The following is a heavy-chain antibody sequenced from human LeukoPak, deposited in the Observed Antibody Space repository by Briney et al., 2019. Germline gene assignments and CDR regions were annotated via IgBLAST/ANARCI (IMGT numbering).Heavy chain of an antibody. D-gene: IGHD2-15*01. CDR3: AREGCSGGSCYHPYNWFDP. V-gene: IGHV1-69*13. CDR2: IIPTFGTA. CDR1: GGTFSSYA. Sequence: SVKVSCKASGGTFSSYAISWVRQAPGQGLEWMGGIIPTFGTANYAQKFQGRVTITADESTSTAYMELSSLRSEDTAVYYCAREGCSGGSCYHPYNWFDPWGQGTLVTVSS. J-gene: IGHJ5*02.